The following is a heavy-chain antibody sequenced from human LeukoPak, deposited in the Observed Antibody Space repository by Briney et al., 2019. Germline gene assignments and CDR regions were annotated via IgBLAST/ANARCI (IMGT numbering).Heavy chain of an antibody. D-gene: IGHD3-10*01. J-gene: IGHJ6*03. CDR1: SGSISTSNYY. CDR3: ARVYGRDYYYYMDV. CDR2: IFYSGST. V-gene: IGHV4-39*07. Sequence: SETLSLTCTVSSGSISTSNYYWGWVRQPPGKALEWIGNIFYSGSTNYNPSLKSRVTISVDTSKNQFSLKLSSVTAADTAVYYCARVYGRDYYYYMDVWGKGTTVTISS.